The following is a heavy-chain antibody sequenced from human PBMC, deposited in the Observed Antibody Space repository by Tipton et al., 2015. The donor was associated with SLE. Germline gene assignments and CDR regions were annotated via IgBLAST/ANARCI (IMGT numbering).Heavy chain of an antibody. J-gene: IGHJ4*02. CDR1: GGSISSGSYY. V-gene: IGHV4-61*01. D-gene: IGHD3-22*01. Sequence: TLSLTCTVSGGSISSGSYYWSWIRQPPGKGLEWIGYIYYSGSTNYNPSLKSRVTISVDTSKNQFSLKLSSVTAADTAVYYCARGRSSGYLPDYWGQGTLVTVSS. CDR3: ARGRSSGYLPDY. CDR2: IYYSGST.